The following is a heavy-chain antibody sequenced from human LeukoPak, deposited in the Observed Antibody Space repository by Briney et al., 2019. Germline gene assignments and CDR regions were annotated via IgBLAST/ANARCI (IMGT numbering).Heavy chain of an antibody. CDR2: ISGSGGST. J-gene: IGHJ6*02. CDR1: GFTFSSYA. V-gene: IGHV3-23*01. Sequence: GESLRLSCAVSGFTFSSYAMSWVRQAPGKGLEWVSDISGSGGSTNYADSVKGRFTISRDNSKSTLYLQMNSLRAEDTALYYCAKNVRSNYYYGMDVWGQGTTVTVSS. D-gene: IGHD2/OR15-2a*01. CDR3: AKNVRSNYYYGMDV.